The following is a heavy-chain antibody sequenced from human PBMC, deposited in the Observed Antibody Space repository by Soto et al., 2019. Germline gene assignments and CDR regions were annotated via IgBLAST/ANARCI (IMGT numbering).Heavy chain of an antibody. Sequence: GRSMRLSCSASGFTFSSYAMSWVRQAPGKGLEWVSAISGSGGSTYYADSVKGRFTISRDNSKNTLYLQMNSLRAEDTAVYYCAKGKENSSSWSSGSCDPWCHGTRVTVSS. CDR2: ISGSGGST. CDR1: GFTFSSYA. CDR3: AKGKENSSSWSSGSCDP. J-gene: IGHJ5*02. D-gene: IGHD6-13*01. V-gene: IGHV3-23*01.